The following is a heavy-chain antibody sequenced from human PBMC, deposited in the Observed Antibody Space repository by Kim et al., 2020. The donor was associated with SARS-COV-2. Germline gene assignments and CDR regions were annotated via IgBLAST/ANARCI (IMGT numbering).Heavy chain of an antibody. V-gene: IGHV3-13*01. D-gene: IGHD4-17*01. J-gene: IGHJ4*02. Sequence: YPGSVKGRFTISRENAENSLYLQMNSLRAGDTAVYYCARRHYGGNSGFDYWGQGTLVTVSS. CDR3: ARRHYGGNSGFDY.